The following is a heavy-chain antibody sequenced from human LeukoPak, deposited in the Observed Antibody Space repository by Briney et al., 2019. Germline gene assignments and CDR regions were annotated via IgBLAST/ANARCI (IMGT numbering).Heavy chain of an antibody. CDR1: GGSISSGGYY. CDR3: ARGYNWNYSRTFGY. V-gene: IGHV4-30-2*01. Sequence: PSETLSLTCTVSGGSISSGGYYWSWIRQPPGKGLEWIGYIYHSGSTNYNPSLKSRVTISVDTSKNQFSLKLSSVTAADTAVYYCARGYNWNYSRTFGYWGQGTLVTVSS. J-gene: IGHJ4*02. D-gene: IGHD1-7*01. CDR2: IYHSGST.